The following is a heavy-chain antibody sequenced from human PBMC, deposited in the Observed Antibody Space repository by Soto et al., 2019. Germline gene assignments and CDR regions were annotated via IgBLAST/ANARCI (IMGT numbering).Heavy chain of an antibody. CDR3: VRSAATDTDY. CDR1: AESTRTGAR. Sequence: SEKRSLTCTVSAESTRTGARLNWRRQPPGKGLEWIGEAHHSGRTNYNPSLKSRVTISVDRSQSIFSLKLASVTAADTAVYYCVRSAATDTDYWGQGPLVT. CDR2: AHHSGRT. V-gene: IGHV4-4*02. J-gene: IGHJ4*02.